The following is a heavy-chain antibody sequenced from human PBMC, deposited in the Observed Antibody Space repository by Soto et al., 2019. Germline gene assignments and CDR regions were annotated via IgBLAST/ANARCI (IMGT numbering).Heavy chain of an antibody. V-gene: IGHV4-4*02. CDR1: GGSISSSNW. CDR2: IYHSGST. D-gene: IGHD6-19*01. CDR3: ARFSSAWYDLDY. Sequence: SETLSLTCAVSGGSISSSNWWSWVRQPPGKGLEWIGEIYHSGSTNYNPSLKRRVTISVDKSNNQFSLKLSSVTAADTTVSYCARFSSAWYDLDYWGQGTLVTVSS. J-gene: IGHJ4*02.